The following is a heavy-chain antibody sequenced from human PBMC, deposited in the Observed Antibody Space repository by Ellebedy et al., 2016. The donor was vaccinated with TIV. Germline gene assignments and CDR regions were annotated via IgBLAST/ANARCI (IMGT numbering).Heavy chain of an antibody. CDR2: IYQDGGVQ. J-gene: IGHJ5*02. D-gene: IGHD4-17*01. CDR1: GFSFRSYW. V-gene: IGHV3-7*01. Sequence: PGGSLRLSCAASGFSFRSYWMSWVRQAPGKGLEWVANIYQDGGVQYYVDSVKGRFTISRDNADNSLFLQMNSLRAADKAVYYCARRGSYGDYAVQINSWFDTWGRGILVAVSS. CDR3: ARRGSYGDYAVQINSWFDT.